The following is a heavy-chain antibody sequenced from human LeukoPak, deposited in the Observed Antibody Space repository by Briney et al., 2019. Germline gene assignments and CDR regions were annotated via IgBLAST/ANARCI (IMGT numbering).Heavy chain of an antibody. V-gene: IGHV4-4*07. D-gene: IGHD6-19*01. CDR3: ARDGPGYSSGWVFDY. CDR2: IYTSGSN. Sequence: SETLSLTCTVSGGSISSYYWSWIRQPAGKGLEWIGRIYTSGSNNYSPSLKSRVTMSVDTSKNQFSLKLSSVTAADTAVYYCARDGPGYSSGWVFDYWGQGILVTVSS. J-gene: IGHJ4*02. CDR1: GGSISSYY.